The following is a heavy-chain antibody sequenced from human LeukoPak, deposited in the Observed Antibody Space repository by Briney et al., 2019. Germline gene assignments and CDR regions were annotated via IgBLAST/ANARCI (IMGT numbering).Heavy chain of an antibody. Sequence: SETLSLTCTVSGGSISSGGYYWSWIRQHPGKGLEWIGYIYYSGSTYYNPSLKSRVTISVDTSKNQFSLKLSSVTAADTAVYYCARGRYDFWSGTLPYFDYWGQGTPVTVSS. J-gene: IGHJ4*02. D-gene: IGHD3-3*01. CDR2: IYYSGST. CDR1: GGSISSGGYY. V-gene: IGHV4-31*03. CDR3: ARGRYDFWSGTLPYFDY.